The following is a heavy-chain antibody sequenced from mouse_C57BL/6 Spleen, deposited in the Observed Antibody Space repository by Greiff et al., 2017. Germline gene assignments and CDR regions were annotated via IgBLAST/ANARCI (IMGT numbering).Heavy chain of an antibody. V-gene: IGHV1-26*01. J-gene: IGHJ4*01. CDR1: GYTFTDYY. CDR3: ARPHISDYAMDY. CDR2: INPNNGGT. Sequence: VQLQQSGPELVKPGASVKISCKASGYTFTDYYMNWVKQSHGKSLEWIGDINPNNGGTSYNQKFKGKATLTEDKSSSTAYMERRSLTSEDAAVYYCARPHISDYAMDYWGQGTSVTVSS. D-gene: IGHD6-1*01.